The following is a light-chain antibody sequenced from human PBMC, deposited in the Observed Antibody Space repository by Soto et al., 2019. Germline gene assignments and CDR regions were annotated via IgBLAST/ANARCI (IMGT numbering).Light chain of an antibody. CDR3: QEYQSYSRR. CDR1: QTISSW. Sequence: DIQMTQSPSALSGSVGDRVTITCRASQTISSWLAWYQQKPGKAPKLLIYKASTLKSGVPSRFSGSGSGTEFTLTISSLQPDDFATYYCQEYQSYSRRFGQVTNVAIK. V-gene: IGKV1-5*03. J-gene: IGKJ1*01. CDR2: KAS.